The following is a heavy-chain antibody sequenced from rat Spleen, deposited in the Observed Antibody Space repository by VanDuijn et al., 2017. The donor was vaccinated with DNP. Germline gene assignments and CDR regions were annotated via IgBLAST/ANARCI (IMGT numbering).Heavy chain of an antibody. D-gene: IGHD1-1*01. CDR2: IRYDGGST. Sequence: EVQLLESGGGLVQPGRSLKLSCAASGFSFSDYYMAWVRQAPTKGLQWVAYIRYDGGSTYYGDSVKGRFTISRDNAKSTLYLQMNSLRSEDMATYYCARPMDYYSGGFAYWGQGTLVTVSS. V-gene: IGHV5-22*01. CDR1: GFSFSDYY. J-gene: IGHJ3*01. CDR3: ARPMDYYSGGFAY.